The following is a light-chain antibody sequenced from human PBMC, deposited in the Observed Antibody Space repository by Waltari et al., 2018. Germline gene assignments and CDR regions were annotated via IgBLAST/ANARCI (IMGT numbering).Light chain of an antibody. CDR3: QQYNNRPLT. CDR1: QSVSSN. CDR2: GAS. Sequence: EIVMTQSPATLYVSPWERTTLSCRASQSVSSNLAWYQQKPGQAPRLLIYGASNRATGIPARFSGSGSGTEFTLTISSLQSEDFAVYYCQQYNNRPLTFGGGTKVEIK. V-gene: IGKV3-15*01. J-gene: IGKJ4*01.